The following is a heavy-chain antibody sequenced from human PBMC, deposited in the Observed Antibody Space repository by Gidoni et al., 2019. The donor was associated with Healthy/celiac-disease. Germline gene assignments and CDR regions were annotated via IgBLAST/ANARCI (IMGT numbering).Heavy chain of an antibody. V-gene: IGHV3-66*01. CDR3: ARDIRSGRGLYFQH. D-gene: IGHD5-12*01. CDR2: IYSGGST. J-gene: IGHJ1*01. CDR1: RFTVSSNY. Sequence: VPLLESGGGLVQPGGSLRLSCAASRFTVSSNYMSWLRQAPGKGLEWVSVIYSGGSTYYADSVKGRFTISRDNSKNTLYLQMNSLRAEDTAVYYCARDIRSGRGLYFQHWGQGTLVTVSS.